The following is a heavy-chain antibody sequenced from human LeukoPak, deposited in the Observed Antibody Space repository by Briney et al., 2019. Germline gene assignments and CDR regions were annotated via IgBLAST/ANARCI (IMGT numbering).Heavy chain of an antibody. CDR1: GYTFTSYY. V-gene: IGHV1-46*01. CDR2: INPSGGST. J-gene: IGHJ4*02. Sequence: ASVKVSCKASGYTFTSYYMHWVRQAPGQGLEWMGIINPSGGSTSYAQKFQGRVTMTRDTSTSTVYMELSSLRSEDTAVYYCAREVTYYYGSGSSYFDYWGQGTLVTVSS. CDR3: AREVTYYYGSGSSYFDY. D-gene: IGHD3-10*01.